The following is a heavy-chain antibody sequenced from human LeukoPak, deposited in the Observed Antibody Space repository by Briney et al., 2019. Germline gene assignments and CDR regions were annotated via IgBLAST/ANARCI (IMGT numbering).Heavy chain of an antibody. Sequence: GGSLRLSCAASGFTFTFYTMNWVRQAPGKGLEWVSSITSSSSSIYYADSLKGRFTISRDNAKNSLSLQMNSLRAEDTAVYYCARDTSMVIDYWGQGTLVTVSS. J-gene: IGHJ4*02. CDR2: ITSSSSSI. CDR3: ARDTSMVIDY. CDR1: GFTFTFYT. D-gene: IGHD5-18*01. V-gene: IGHV3-21*01.